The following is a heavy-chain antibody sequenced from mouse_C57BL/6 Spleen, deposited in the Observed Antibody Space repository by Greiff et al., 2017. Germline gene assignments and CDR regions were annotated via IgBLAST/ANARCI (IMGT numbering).Heavy chain of an antibody. V-gene: IGHV10-1*01. Sequence: EVKLVESGGGLVQPKGSLKLSCAASGFSFNTYAMNWVRQAPGKGLEWVARIRSKSNNYATYYADSVKDRFTISRDDSESMLYLQMNNLKTEDTAMYYCVRSSYGYDGAWFAYWGQGTLVTVSA. J-gene: IGHJ3*01. CDR2: IRSKSNNYAT. D-gene: IGHD2-9*01. CDR3: VRSSYGYDGAWFAY. CDR1: GFSFNTYA.